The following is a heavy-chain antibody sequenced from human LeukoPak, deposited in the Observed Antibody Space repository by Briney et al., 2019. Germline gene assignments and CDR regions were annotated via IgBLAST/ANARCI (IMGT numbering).Heavy chain of an antibody. Sequence: GGSLRLSCAASGFTFSSCAMSWVRQAPGKGLEWVSGINDRGGSTYYAGSVKGRFTISRDNSKNTLYLQMNSLRAEDTAVYYCAMGYYFDYWGQGTLVTVSS. CDR1: GFTFSSCA. J-gene: IGHJ4*02. CDR2: INDRGGST. V-gene: IGHV3-23*01. D-gene: IGHD3-16*01. CDR3: AMGYYFDY.